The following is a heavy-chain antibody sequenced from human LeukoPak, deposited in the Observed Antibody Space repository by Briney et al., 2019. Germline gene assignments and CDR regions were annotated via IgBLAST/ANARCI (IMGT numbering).Heavy chain of an antibody. V-gene: IGHV3-74*01. D-gene: IGHD6-19*01. CDR3: ARGSAVAGTGDY. CDR2: IKSDGSVT. Sequence: GGSLRLSCAASGFTFSSYWMHWVRQAPGKGLVWVSRIKSDGSVTSYADSVKGRFTISRDNAKNTLYLQMNSLRAEDTAVYYCARGSAVAGTGDYWGQGTLVTVSS. J-gene: IGHJ4*02. CDR1: GFTFSSYW.